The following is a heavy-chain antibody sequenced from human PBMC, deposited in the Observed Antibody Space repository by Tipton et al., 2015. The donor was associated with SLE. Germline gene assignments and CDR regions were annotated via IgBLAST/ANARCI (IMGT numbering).Heavy chain of an antibody. V-gene: IGHV3-64*01. CDR1: GFTFQSYA. J-gene: IGHJ3*02. CDR2: VTSNGGGT. CDR3: ARDLDDIGAFDI. Sequence: SLRLSCVASGFTFQSYAMNWVRQAPGKGLEYVSAVTSNGGGTYYANSVKGRFTISRDNSRNTLYLQMGSLRADDMAVYYCARDLDDIGAFDIWGQGTVVTVSS. D-gene: IGHD3-22*01.